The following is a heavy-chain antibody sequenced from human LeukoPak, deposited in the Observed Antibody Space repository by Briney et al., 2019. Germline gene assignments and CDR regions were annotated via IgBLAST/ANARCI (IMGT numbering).Heavy chain of an antibody. CDR2: TRHDGSNQ. CDR1: GFTFSIYA. D-gene: IGHD1-14*01. CDR3: AKSPGIVLANPLDY. J-gene: IGHJ4*02. Sequence: GGSLRLSCAASGFTFSIYAMHWVRQAPGKGLEWVAFTRHDGSNQYYADDVKGRFTISRDNAKNTLFLQMNSLRAEDTAVYYCAKSPGIVLANPLDYWGQGALVTVSS. V-gene: IGHV3-30*02.